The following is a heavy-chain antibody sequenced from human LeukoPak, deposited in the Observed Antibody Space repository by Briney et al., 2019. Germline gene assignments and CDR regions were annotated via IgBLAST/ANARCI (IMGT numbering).Heavy chain of an antibody. D-gene: IGHD3-10*01. Sequence: GASVKVSCKASGGTFSSYAISWVRQAPGQGLEWMGGIIPIFGTANYAQKFQGRVTITADESTSTAYMELSSLRSEDTAVLYCARVSGLLWFGESTLGAFDIWGQGTMVTVSS. CDR2: IIPIFGTA. CDR3: ARVSGLLWFGESTLGAFDI. J-gene: IGHJ3*02. V-gene: IGHV1-69*13. CDR1: GGTFSSYA.